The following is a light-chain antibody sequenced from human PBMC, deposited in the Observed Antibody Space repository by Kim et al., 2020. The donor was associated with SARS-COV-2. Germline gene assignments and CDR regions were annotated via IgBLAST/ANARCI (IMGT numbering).Light chain of an antibody. CDR2: AAP. CDR3: LQDYNYPRA. V-gene: IGKV1-6*01. CDR1: QGIRND. J-gene: IGKJ1*01. Sequence: AIQMTQSPSSLSASVGDRVTITCRASQGIRNDLGWYQQKPGKAPKLLIFAAPSLQNGVPSRFSGSGSGTDFTLTISSLQPEDFATYYCLQDYNYPRAFGQGTKVDIK.